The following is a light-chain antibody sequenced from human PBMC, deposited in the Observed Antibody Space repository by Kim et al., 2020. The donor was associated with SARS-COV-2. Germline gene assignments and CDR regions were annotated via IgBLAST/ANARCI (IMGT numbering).Light chain of an antibody. Sequence: PGESATLSCRASQSISSNFAWYQQTPGQAPRVLIYGASARATGIPARFSGSGSGTEFTLTISNLQSEDFAVYYCQQYAYWRAFGQGTRLEIK. CDR3: QQYAYWRA. CDR1: QSISSN. CDR2: GAS. V-gene: IGKV3-15*01. J-gene: IGKJ5*01.